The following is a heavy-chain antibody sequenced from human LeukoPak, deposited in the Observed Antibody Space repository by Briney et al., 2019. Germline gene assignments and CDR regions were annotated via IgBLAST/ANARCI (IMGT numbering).Heavy chain of an antibody. CDR3: ASGGWYRGY. CDR2: INHRGST. Sequence: SSETLSLTCAVYGGSFSGYYWTWIRQTPGKGLEWIGEINHRGSTNYNPSLESRVTISVDTSKNHFSLDLTPVTAADTAVYYCASGGWYRGYWGQGTLVTVSS. CDR1: GGSFSGYY. J-gene: IGHJ4*02. D-gene: IGHD2-15*01. V-gene: IGHV4-34*01.